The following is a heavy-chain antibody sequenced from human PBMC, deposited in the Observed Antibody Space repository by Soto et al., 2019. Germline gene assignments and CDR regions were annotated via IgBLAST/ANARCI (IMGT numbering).Heavy chain of an antibody. V-gene: IGHV3-11*01. J-gene: IGHJ6*02. CDR2: ISFSDNSI. D-gene: IGHD6-13*01. Sequence: PGGSLRLSCAASGFSFSDYYMSWIRQAPGKGLEWVSYISFSDNSIYYADSVKGRFTISRDNAKNSLYLQMNSLRSEDSAVYYCARGAQQQLSPVYYYGMDVWGQGTTVTVS. CDR1: GFSFSDYY. CDR3: ARGAQQQLSPVYYYGMDV.